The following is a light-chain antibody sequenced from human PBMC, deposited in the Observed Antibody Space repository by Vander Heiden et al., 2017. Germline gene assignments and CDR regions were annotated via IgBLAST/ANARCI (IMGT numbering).Light chain of an antibody. J-gene: IGLJ2*01. CDR1: NIGSKS. CDR2: DDS. V-gene: IGLV3-21*02. CDR3: QVWDSSSDHVV. Sequence: SYVLTQPPSVSVAPGQTARITCGGTNIGSKSVHWYQQQPGQAPVLVVYDDSDRPSGIPERVSGANSGNTATLTISRVEAGDEADYYCQVWDSSSDHVVFGGGTKLTVL.